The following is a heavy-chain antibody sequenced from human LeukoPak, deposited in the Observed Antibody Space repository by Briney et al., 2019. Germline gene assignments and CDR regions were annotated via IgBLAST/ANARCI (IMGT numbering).Heavy chain of an antibody. V-gene: IGHV3-7*01. Sequence: GGSLRLSCAASGFTFSSYWMSWVRQAPGKGLEWVANIKQDGSEKYYVDSVKGRFTISRDNAKNSLYLQMNSLRAEDTAVYYCARDYLDYVWGSYRYRLHYWGQGTLVTVSS. J-gene: IGHJ4*02. CDR1: GFTFSSYW. CDR3: ARDYLDYVWGSYRYRLHY. CDR2: IKQDGSEK. D-gene: IGHD3-16*02.